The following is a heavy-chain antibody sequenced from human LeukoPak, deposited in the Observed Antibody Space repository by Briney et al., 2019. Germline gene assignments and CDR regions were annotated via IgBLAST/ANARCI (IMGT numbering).Heavy chain of an antibody. V-gene: IGHV4-39*07. CDR2: IYYSGST. D-gene: IGHD5-18*01. CDR1: GGSISSSSYY. CDR3: ARGNSYGGFYYFDY. J-gene: IGHJ4*02. Sequence: SETLSLTCTVSGGSISSSSYYWGWIRQPPGKGLEWIGSIYYSGSTYYNPSLKSRVTISVDTSKNQFSLKLSSVTAADTAVYYCARGNSYGGFYYFDYWGQGTLVTVSS.